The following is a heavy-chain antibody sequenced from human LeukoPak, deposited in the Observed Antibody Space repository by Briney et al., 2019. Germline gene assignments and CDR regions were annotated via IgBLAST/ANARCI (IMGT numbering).Heavy chain of an antibody. CDR2: ISSSSSYI. Sequence: PGGSLRLSCAASGFTFSSYSMNWVRQAPGKGLEWVSSISSSSSYIYYADSVKGRFTISRDNAKNSLYLQVNSLRAEDTAVYYCATHYNWNSPNDYWGQGTLVTVSS. V-gene: IGHV3-21*01. CDR1: GFTFSSYS. CDR3: ATHYNWNSPNDY. J-gene: IGHJ4*02. D-gene: IGHD1-1*01.